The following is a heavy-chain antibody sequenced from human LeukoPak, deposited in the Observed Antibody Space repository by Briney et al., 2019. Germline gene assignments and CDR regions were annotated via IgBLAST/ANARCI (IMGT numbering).Heavy chain of an antibody. CDR2: TSTSGGSA. CDR3: ARYSGSYYYPPAWDL. CDR1: GFTFSNNA. D-gene: IGHD1-26*01. Sequence: PGESLRLSCAASGFTFSNNAMSWVRQAPGKGLEWVSATSTSGGSAYYADSVKGRFTISRDNSKNTLYLQMDSLRADDTAVYYCARYSGSYYYPPAWDLWGQGTLVTVSS. V-gene: IGHV3-23*01. J-gene: IGHJ4*02.